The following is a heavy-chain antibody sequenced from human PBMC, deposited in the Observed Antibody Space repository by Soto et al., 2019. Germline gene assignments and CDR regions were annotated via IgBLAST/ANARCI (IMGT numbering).Heavy chain of an antibody. D-gene: IGHD3-22*01. CDR3: ARLHDSSNSRVDY. CDR2: IYPGDSDT. CDR1: GYRFTRQW. V-gene: IGHV5-51*01. Sequence: GESLKISCKGFGYRFTRQWIGWVRQMPGKGLEWMGIIYPGDSDTRYSPTFQGHVTISADKSISTAYLQWRSLKASDTAMYYCARLHDSSNSRVDYWGQGTLVTVSS. J-gene: IGHJ4*02.